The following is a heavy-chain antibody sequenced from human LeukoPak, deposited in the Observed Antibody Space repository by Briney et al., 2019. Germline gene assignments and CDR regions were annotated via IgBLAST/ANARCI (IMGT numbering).Heavy chain of an antibody. CDR3: ARAKGFGCGGDCYYVFDY. CDR1: GYTFTGYY. Sequence: ASVKVSCKASGYTFTGYYMHWVRQAPGQGLEWMGWINPNSGGTNYAQKFQGRVTMTRDTSISTAYMELSRLRSDETAVYYCARAKGFGCGGDCYYVFDYWGQGTLVTAST. V-gene: IGHV1-2*02. J-gene: IGHJ4*02. D-gene: IGHD2-21*01. CDR2: INPNSGGT.